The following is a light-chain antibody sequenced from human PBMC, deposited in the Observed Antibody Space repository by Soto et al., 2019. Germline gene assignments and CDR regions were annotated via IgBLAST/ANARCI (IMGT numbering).Light chain of an antibody. J-gene: IGLJ2*01. CDR1: SSDVGHYNY. V-gene: IGLV2-14*01. Sequence: QSALTQPASVSGSPGQSITISCTGTSSDVGHYNYVSWYQQHPGKAPKLMIYQVSNRPSWVSNRFSGSKSGNTASLTISGLQAEDEADYYCSSYTTSTTVVFGGGTKLTVL. CDR3: SSYTTSTTVV. CDR2: QVS.